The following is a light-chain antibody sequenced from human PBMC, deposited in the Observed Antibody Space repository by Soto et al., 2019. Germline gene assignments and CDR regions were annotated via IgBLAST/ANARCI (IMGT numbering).Light chain of an antibody. CDR1: QNVISSY. J-gene: IGKJ2*01. CDR3: QQFGNSPRMST. Sequence: EIVLTQSPGTLSLSPGERATLSCRASQNVISSYLAWYQQKPGQAPRLLVYGASNRATGIPDMFSGSGSGTAFTLTITRLDPEDFSMYYCQQFGNSPRMSTLGQGTKLEIK. CDR2: GAS. V-gene: IGKV3-20*01.